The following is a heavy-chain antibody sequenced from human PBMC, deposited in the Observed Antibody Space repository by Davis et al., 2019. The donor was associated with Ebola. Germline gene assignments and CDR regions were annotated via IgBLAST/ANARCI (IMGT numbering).Heavy chain of an antibody. CDR1: GDSVSSNSAA. CDR2: TYYRSKWYN. V-gene: IGHV6-1*01. CDR3: ARDRVLALYSGGWYGKGPDYGMDV. Sequence: SQTLSLTCAISGDSVSSNSAAWNWIRQSTSRGLEWLGRTYYRSKWYNDYAVSVKSRITINPDTSKNQFSLQLNSVTPEDTAVYYCARDRVLALYSGGWYGKGPDYGMDVWGQGTTVTVSS. J-gene: IGHJ6*02. D-gene: IGHD6-19*01.